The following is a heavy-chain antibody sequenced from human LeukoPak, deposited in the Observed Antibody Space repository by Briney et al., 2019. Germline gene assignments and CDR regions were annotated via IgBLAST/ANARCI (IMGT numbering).Heavy chain of an antibody. Sequence: GGSLRLSCAASGFTFSSYAMHWVRQAPGKGLEWVAVISYDGSNKYYADSVKGRFTISRDNSKNTLYLQMNSLRAEDTAVYYCAKEGVQAPTDWYFGLWGRGTLVTVSS. V-gene: IGHV3-30*04. J-gene: IGHJ2*01. CDR1: GFTFSSYA. D-gene: IGHD1-26*01. CDR3: AKEGVQAPTDWYFGL. CDR2: ISYDGSNK.